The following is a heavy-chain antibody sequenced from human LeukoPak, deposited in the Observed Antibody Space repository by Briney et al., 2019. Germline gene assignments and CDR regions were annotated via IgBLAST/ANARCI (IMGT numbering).Heavy chain of an antibody. V-gene: IGHV4-4*07. J-gene: IGHJ2*01. CDR2: IYTSGST. Sequence: SETLSLTCTVSGGSISSYYWSWIRQPAAKGLEWIGRIYTSGSTNYNPSLKSRVTMSVDTSKNQFSLKLSSVTAADTAVYYCARVSRYYDILTGPLNWYFDLWGRGTLVTVSS. CDR3: ARVSRYYDILTGPLNWYFDL. CDR1: GGSISSYY. D-gene: IGHD3-9*01.